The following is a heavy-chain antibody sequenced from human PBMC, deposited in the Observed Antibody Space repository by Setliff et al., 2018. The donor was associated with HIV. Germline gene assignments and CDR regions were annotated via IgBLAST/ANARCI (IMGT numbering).Heavy chain of an antibody. CDR2: IAYSGTTVYT. V-gene: IGHV4-39*07. CDR3: ARGPPFAF. J-gene: IGHJ4*02. CDR1: GGSFIGSSFQ. Sequence: PSETLSLTCNVSGGSFIGSSFQSTWIRQPPGRGLEWIGDIAYSGTTVYTNYNPSLESRVTVSEDTSRHQFFLKLTSVTADDTGIYCCARGPPFAFWGQGLLVTVSS.